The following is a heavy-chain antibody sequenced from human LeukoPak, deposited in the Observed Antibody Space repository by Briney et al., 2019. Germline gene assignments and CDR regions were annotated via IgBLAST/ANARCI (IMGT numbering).Heavy chain of an antibody. Sequence: ASVKVSCKASVYTFIGYYMHWVRQAPGQGLEWMGWINPNSGGTNYAQKFQGRVTMTRDTSISTDYMELSRLRSDDTAVYSCATSSRGGNSFDIWGQGTMVTVSS. CDR2: INPNSGGT. J-gene: IGHJ3*02. CDR3: ATSSRGGNSFDI. D-gene: IGHD6-19*01. V-gene: IGHV1-2*02. CDR1: VYTFIGYY.